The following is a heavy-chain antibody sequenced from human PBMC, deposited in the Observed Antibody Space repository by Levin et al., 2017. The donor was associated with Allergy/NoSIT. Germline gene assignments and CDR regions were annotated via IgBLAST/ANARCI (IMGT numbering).Heavy chain of an antibody. Sequence: GESLKISCEVSGLTFSLYGMQWVRQAPGEGLEWVAIIVSDGRHKYYADSVKGRFTIARDNSKDTVFLQMDSLRPEDTAVYYCAAKGDFDYWGQGTLVTVSS. CDR3: AAKGDFDY. D-gene: IGHD3-16*01. CDR2: IVSDGRHK. V-gene: IGHV3-30*02. CDR1: GLTFSLYG. J-gene: IGHJ4*02.